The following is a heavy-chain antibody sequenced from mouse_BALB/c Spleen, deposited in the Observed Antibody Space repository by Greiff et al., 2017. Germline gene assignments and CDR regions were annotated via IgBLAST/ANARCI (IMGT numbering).Heavy chain of an antibody. Sequence: VQLQQSGPGLVKPSQSLSLTCSVTGYSITSGYYWNWIRQFPGNKLEWMGYISYDGSNNYNPSLKNRISITRDTSKNQFFLKLNSVTTEDTATYYCARLTGTSEDFDYWGQGTTLTVSS. J-gene: IGHJ2*01. V-gene: IGHV3-6*02. CDR2: ISYDGSN. CDR1: GYSITSGYY. D-gene: IGHD4-1*01. CDR3: ARLTGTSEDFDY.